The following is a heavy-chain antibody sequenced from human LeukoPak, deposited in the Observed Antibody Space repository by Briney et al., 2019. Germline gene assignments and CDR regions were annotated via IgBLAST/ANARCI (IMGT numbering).Heavy chain of an antibody. J-gene: IGHJ5*02. CDR2: TNPSGGGTT. CDR1: GYTFTNYY. V-gene: IGHV1-46*01. D-gene: IGHD1-26*01. CDR3: ARDNSVGDNAWWFDP. Sequence: ASVKVSCKTSGYTFTNYYMHWVRQAPGQGLEWMGITNPSGGGTTSYAQMFQGRVTMTMDMSTSTDYMELSSLRSEDTAIYYCARDNSVGDNAWWFDPWGQGTLVTVSS.